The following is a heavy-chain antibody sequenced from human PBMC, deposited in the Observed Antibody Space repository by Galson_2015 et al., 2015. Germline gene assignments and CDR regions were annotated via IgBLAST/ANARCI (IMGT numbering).Heavy chain of an antibody. CDR2: ISSGGST. Sequence: SETLSLTCSVSGGSVNNYYWSWIRQSPEKGLEWTGYISSGGSTNYNPSLKSRVTMSVDTSKNQFSLKLTSVTAADTAVYYCARMGSGSYYPQYFYYYMDVSGKGTTVAVSS. V-gene: IGHV4-59*02. CDR3: ARMGSGSYYPQYFYYYMDV. D-gene: IGHD3-10*01. J-gene: IGHJ6*03. CDR1: GGSVNNYY.